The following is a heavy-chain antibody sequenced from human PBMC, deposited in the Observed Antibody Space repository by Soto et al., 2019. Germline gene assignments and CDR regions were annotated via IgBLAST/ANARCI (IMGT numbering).Heavy chain of an antibody. D-gene: IGHD5-18*01. V-gene: IGHV4-59*01. CDR2: IFYSGST. CDR1: GGSISHYY. Sequence: SETLSLTCTVSGGSISHYYWSWIRQPPGKGLEWIGYIFYSGSTNYNPSLKSRVTISVDTSKGQFSLKLRSVTAADTAVYFCARIKSGYSYGSIIDFWGKGTLVTVS. J-gene: IGHJ4*02. CDR3: ARIKSGYSYGSIIDF.